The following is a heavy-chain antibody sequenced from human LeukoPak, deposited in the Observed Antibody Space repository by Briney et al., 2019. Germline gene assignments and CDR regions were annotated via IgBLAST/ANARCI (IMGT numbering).Heavy chain of an antibody. D-gene: IGHD1-26*01. Sequence: GGSLRLSCAASGFTVSNNYMSWVRQAPGKGLEWVSVIDSGGRTFYADSVKGRFTISRDNSKNTLDLQMNSLRVEDTAVYYCAKEEARWEWFDPWGQGTLVTVSS. CDR3: AKEEARWEWFDP. CDR2: IDSGGRT. CDR1: GFTVSNNY. V-gene: IGHV3-66*01. J-gene: IGHJ5*02.